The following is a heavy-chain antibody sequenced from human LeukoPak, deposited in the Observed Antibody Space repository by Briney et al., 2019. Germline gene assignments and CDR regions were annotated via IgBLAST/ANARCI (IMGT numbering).Heavy chain of an antibody. J-gene: IGHJ5*02. V-gene: IGHV1-8*01. D-gene: IGHD6-6*01. CDR1: GYTFTSYD. Sequence: ASVKVSCKASGYTFTSYDINWMRQATGQGLEWMGWMGPNSGNTGYAQKFQGRVTITADESTSTAYMELSSLRSEDTAVYYCASEPPFEYSSHSGWFDPWGQGTLVTVSS. CDR3: ASEPPFEYSSHSGWFDP. CDR2: MGPNSGNT.